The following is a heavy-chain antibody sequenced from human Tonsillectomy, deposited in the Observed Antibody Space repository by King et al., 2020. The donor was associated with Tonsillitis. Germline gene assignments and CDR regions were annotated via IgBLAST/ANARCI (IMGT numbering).Heavy chain of an antibody. V-gene: IGHV5-10-1*03. Sequence: VQLVESGAEVKKPGESLRISCKGSGYSFTSYWISWVRQMPGKGLEWMGRIDPSDSYSYYSPSFQGHVTISAVKSISTAYLQWSSLKASDTAMYYCARRDCSSTSCYFDYWGQGTLVTVSS. D-gene: IGHD2-2*01. J-gene: IGHJ4*02. CDR2: IDPSDSYS. CDR3: ARRDCSSTSCYFDY. CDR1: GYSFTSYW.